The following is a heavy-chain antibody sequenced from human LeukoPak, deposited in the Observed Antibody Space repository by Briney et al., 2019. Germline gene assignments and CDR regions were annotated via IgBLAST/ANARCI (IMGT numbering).Heavy chain of an antibody. CDR3: ARSVGATIGWFDP. D-gene: IGHD1-26*01. CDR1: GGTFSSYA. CDR2: IIPIFGTA. Sequence: SVKVSCKASGGTFSSYAISWVRQAPGQGLEWMGGIIPIFGTANYAQKFQGRVTITTDESTSTAYMELSSLRSEDTAVYYCARSVGATIGWFDPWGQETLVTVSS. V-gene: IGHV1-69*05. J-gene: IGHJ5*02.